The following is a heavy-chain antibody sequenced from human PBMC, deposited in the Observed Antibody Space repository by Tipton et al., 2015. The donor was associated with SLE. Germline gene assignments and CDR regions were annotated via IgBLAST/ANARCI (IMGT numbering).Heavy chain of an antibody. V-gene: IGHV3-72*01. CDR1: LSDHY. D-gene: IGHD7-27*01. J-gene: IGHJ4*02. Sequence: LSDHYMDWVRQAPGKGLEWVGRTRNKAYSYTTEYAASVKGRFTISRDDSKNSLYLQMNSLKTEDTAVYYCTRRVWGYFDYWGQGTLVTVSS. CDR2: TRNKAYSYTT. CDR3: TRRVWGYFDY.